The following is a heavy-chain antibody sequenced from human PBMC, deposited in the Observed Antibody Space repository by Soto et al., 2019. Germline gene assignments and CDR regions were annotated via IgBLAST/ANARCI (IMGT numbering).Heavy chain of an antibody. CDR1: GGSISGYY. V-gene: IGHV4-59*12. J-gene: IGHJ3*02. Sequence: SETLSLTCTVSGGSISGYYWSWIRQPPGKGLEWIGYIYYSGSTNYNPSLKSRVTMSVDTSKNQFSLKMTSVTAADTGVYYCASKFGELLADAFDIWGQGTVVTVSS. CDR3: ASKFGELLADAFDI. D-gene: IGHD3-10*01. CDR2: IYYSGST.